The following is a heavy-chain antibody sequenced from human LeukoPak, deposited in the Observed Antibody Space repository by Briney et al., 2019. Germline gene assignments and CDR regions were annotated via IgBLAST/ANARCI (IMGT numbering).Heavy chain of an antibody. CDR1: GLPFSTFG. CDR3: ARGHHYYGSGSYFV. Sequence: PGRSLRLSCAASGLPFSTFGMHWVRQAPGKGLEWVAVISYDGSNKYYADSVKGRFTISRDNSKNTLYLQMNSLRAEDTAVYYCARGHHYYGSGSYFVWGQGTLVTVSS. D-gene: IGHD3-10*01. V-gene: IGHV3-30*05. J-gene: IGHJ4*02. CDR2: ISYDGSNK.